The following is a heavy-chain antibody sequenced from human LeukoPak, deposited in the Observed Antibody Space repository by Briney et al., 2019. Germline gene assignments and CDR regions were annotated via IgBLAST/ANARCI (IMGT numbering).Heavy chain of an antibody. V-gene: IGHV3-21*01. Sequence: GGSLRLSCAASGFSFSHYGMHWVRQAPGKGLEWVSSISSSSSYIYYADSVKGRFTISRDNAKNSLYLQMNSLRAEDTAVYYCARDSLPDYWGQGTLVTVSS. CDR1: GFSFSHYG. J-gene: IGHJ4*02. CDR2: ISSSSSYI. CDR3: ARDSLPDY.